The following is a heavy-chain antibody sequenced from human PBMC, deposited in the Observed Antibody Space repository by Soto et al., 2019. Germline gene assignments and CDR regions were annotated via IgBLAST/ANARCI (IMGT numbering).Heavy chain of an antibody. CDR3: ARALEAAQSYYYYGMDV. CDR2: ISYDGSNK. V-gene: IGHV3-30-3*01. D-gene: IGHD6-25*01. Sequence: QVQLVESGGGVVQPGRSLRLSCAASGFTFSSYAMHWVRQAPGKGLEWVAVISYDGSNKYYADSVKGRFTISRDNSKNTLYLQMNCRSAEDTAVYYCARALEAAQSYYYYGMDVWGERTTVTVSS. J-gene: IGHJ6*04. CDR1: GFTFSSYA.